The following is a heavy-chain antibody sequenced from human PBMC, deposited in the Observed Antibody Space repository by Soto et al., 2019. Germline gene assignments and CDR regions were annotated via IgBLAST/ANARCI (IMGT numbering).Heavy chain of an antibody. CDR1: GVTVSSYA. Sequence: GGSLRLACAASGVTVSSYAMSWVRQAPGKGLEWVSAISGSGGSTYYADSVKGRFTISRDNSKNTLYLQMNSLRAEDTAVYYCAKGRHYDFWSGYSDYWGQGTLVTVSS. CDR2: ISGSGGST. J-gene: IGHJ4*02. CDR3: AKGRHYDFWSGYSDY. V-gene: IGHV3-23*01. D-gene: IGHD3-3*01.